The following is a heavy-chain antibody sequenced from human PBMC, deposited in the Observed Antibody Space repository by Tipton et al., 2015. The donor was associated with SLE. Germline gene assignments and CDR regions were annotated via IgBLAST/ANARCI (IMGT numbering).Heavy chain of an antibody. V-gene: IGHV4-39*07. CDR1: GGSISSSSYY. Sequence: TLSLTCTVSGGSISSSSYYWGWIRQPPGKGLEWIGSIYYSGSTYYNPSLKSRVTISVDTSKNQFSLKLSSVTAADTAVYYCARAWCSSTSFPFGYWGQGTLATVSS. D-gene: IGHD2-2*01. CDR2: IYYSGST. J-gene: IGHJ4*02. CDR3: ARAWCSSTSFPFGY.